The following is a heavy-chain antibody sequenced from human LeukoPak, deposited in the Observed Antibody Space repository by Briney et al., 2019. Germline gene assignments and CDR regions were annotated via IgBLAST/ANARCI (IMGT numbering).Heavy chain of an antibody. CDR1: GGSISSYY. CDR3: ARGLFKAWQLWFDRYFDY. CDR2: IYYHGST. D-gene: IGHD5-18*01. V-gene: IGHV4-59*12. J-gene: IGHJ4*02. Sequence: SETLSLTCTVSGGSISSYYWSWIRQPPGKGLEWIGYIYYHGSTNYNPSLKSRLTISVDTSKNQFSLKLSSVTAADTAVYYCARGLFKAWQLWFDRYFDYWGQGTLVTVSS.